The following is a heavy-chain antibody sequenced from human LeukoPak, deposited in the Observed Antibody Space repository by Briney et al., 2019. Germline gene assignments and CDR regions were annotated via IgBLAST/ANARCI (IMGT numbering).Heavy chain of an antibody. CDR2: INPSGGST. Sequence: GASVKVSCKASGYTFTSYYMHWVRQAPGQGLEWMGIINPSGGSTSYAQKFQGRVTMTRDTSISTAYMELSRLRSDDTAVYYCARELRPTARLAYCGGDCYSGYDYWGQGTLVTVSS. V-gene: IGHV1-46*01. CDR3: ARELRPTARLAYCGGDCYSGYDY. D-gene: IGHD2-21*02. J-gene: IGHJ4*02. CDR1: GYTFTSYY.